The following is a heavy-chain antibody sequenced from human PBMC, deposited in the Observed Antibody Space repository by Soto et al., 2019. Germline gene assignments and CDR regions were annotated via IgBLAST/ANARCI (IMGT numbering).Heavy chain of an antibody. CDR3: AKGAGGYYDILTGYYTPYYFDY. CDR1: GFTFSSYA. J-gene: IGHJ4*02. Sequence: EVQLLESGGGLVQPGGSLRLSCAASGFTFSSYAMSWVRQAPGKGLEWVSAISGSGGSTYYADSVKGRFTISRDNSKNTLYLQMNSLRAEDTAVYYCAKGAGGYYDILTGYYTPYYFDYWGQGTLVTVSS. CDR2: ISGSGGST. D-gene: IGHD3-9*01. V-gene: IGHV3-23*01.